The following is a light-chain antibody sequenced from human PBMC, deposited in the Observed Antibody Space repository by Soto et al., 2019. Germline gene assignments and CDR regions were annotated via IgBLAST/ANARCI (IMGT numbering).Light chain of an antibody. J-gene: IGKJ5*01. CDR3: QQYGNSLSIT. CDR1: QSVSSSY. CDR2: GAS. V-gene: IGKV3-20*01. Sequence: EIVLTQSPGTLSLSPGERATLSCRASQSVSSSYLAWYQQKPGQAPRLIISGASSRATGIPDRFSGSGSGTDFTLTISRLEPEDFEVYYCQQYGNSLSITFGQGTRLEIK.